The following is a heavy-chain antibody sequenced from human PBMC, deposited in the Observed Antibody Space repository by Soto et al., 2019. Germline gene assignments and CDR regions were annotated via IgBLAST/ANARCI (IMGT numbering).Heavy chain of an antibody. D-gene: IGHD6-13*01. Sequence: QAQLVESGGGLVKPGGSLRLSCAASGFTFSDYYMSWLRQAPGKGLEWVSYISSTGTTMYYADSVKGRFSISRDNAKNSLYLQMNSLRAEDTAVYYCARVRGSYSVDYWGQGTLVTVSS. V-gene: IGHV3-11*01. J-gene: IGHJ4*02. CDR3: ARVRGSYSVDY. CDR2: ISSTGTTM. CDR1: GFTFSDYY.